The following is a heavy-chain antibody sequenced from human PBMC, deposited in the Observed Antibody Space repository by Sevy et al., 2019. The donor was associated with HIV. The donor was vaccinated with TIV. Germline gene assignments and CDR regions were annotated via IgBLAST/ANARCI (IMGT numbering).Heavy chain of an antibody. J-gene: IGHJ6*02. V-gene: IGHV3-7*01. CDR3: GGGVWSGYYKPPYYYGMDV. CDR2: IKQDGSEK. Sequence: GGSLRLSCAASGFTFSSYWMSWVRQAPGKGLEWVANIKQDGSEKYYVDSVKGRFTISRDNAKNSLYLQMNSLRAEDTAVYYCGGGVWSGYYKPPYYYGMDVWCQGTTVTVSS. D-gene: IGHD3-3*01. CDR1: GFTFSSYW.